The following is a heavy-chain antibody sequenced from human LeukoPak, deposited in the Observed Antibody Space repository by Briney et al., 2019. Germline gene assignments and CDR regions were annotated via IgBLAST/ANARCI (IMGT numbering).Heavy chain of an antibody. J-gene: IGHJ4*02. Sequence: ASVKVSCKTSGYSFILYGISWVRQAPGQGPEWMGWISTSTGDTKYTQRFQGRVTLTTDTSTSTAYMELSSLRSDDTAVYYCARDDNYGIFVNVDYWGQGTLVTVSS. V-gene: IGHV1-18*01. CDR2: ISTSTGDT. CDR1: GYSFILYG. CDR3: ARDDNYGIFVNVDY. D-gene: IGHD4-11*01.